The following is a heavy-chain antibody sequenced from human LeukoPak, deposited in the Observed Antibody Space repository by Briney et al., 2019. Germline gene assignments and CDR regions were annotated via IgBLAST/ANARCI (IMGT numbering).Heavy chain of an antibody. CDR2: INPNSGGT. D-gene: IGHD6-19*01. V-gene: IGHV1-2*02. J-gene: IGHJ4*02. CDR3: ARAIAVAGPDY. CDR1: GYTFTGYY. Sequence: ASVKVSCKASGYTFTGYYMHWVRQAPGQGLEWMGWINPNSGGTNNAQKFLGRVTMTRDTSISTAYMELSRLRSDDTAVYYCARAIAVAGPDYWGQGTLVTVSS.